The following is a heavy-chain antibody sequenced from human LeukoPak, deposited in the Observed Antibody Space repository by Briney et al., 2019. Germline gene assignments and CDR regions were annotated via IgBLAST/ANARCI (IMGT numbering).Heavy chain of an antibody. CDR1: GFTFSSYA. J-gene: IGHJ2*01. D-gene: IGHD3-16*01. V-gene: IGHV3-30-3*01. CDR2: ISYDGSNK. CDR3: AKVWRSL. Sequence: GGSLRLSCAASGFTFSSYAMHWVRQAPGKGLEWVAVISYDGSNKYYADSVKGRFTISRDNSKNTLYLQMNSLRAEDTAVYYCAKVWRSLWGRGTLVTVSS.